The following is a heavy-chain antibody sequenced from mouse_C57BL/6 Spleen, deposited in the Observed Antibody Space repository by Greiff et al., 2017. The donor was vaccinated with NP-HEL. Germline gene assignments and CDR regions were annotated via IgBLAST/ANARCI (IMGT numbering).Heavy chain of an antibody. CDR1: GFTFSSYG. CDR3: ARHPPSSDY. CDR2: ISSGGSYT. Sequence: EVHLVESGGDLVKPGGSLKLSCAASGFTFSSYGMSWVRQTPDKRLEWVATISSGGSYTYYPDSVKGRFTISRDNAKNTLYLQLSSLKSEDTAIYYCARHPPSSDYWGQGTTLTVSS. J-gene: IGHJ2*01. V-gene: IGHV5-6*01.